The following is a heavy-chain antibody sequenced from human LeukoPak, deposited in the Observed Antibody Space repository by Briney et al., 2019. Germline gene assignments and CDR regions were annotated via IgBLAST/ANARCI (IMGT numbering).Heavy chain of an antibody. D-gene: IGHD3-10*01. J-gene: IGHJ4*02. Sequence: GRSLRLSCTASGFTFGDYAMSWVRQAPGKGLEWVGFIRSKAYGGTTEYAASVKGRFTISRDDSKSIAYLQMNSLKTEDTAVYYCTRDGVLLWFGNWGQGTLVTVSS. CDR1: GFTFGDYA. V-gene: IGHV3-49*04. CDR2: IRSKAYGGTT. CDR3: TRDGVLLWFGN.